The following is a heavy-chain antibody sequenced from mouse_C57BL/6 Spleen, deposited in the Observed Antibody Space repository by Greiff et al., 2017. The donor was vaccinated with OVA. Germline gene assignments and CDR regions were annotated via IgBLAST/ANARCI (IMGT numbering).Heavy chain of an antibody. CDR1: GYTFTSYW. CDR2: IYPGSGST. Sequence: QVQLKQPGAELVKPGASVKMSCKASGYTFTSYWITWVKQRPGQGLEWIGDIYPGSGSTNYNEKFKSKATLTVDTSSSTAYMQLSSLTSEDSAFYYCARLLDYDAADYWGQGTSVTVSS. D-gene: IGHD2-4*01. V-gene: IGHV1-55*01. CDR3: ARLLDYDAADY. J-gene: IGHJ4*01.